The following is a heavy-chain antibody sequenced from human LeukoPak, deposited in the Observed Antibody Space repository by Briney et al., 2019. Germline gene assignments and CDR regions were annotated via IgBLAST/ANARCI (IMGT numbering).Heavy chain of an antibody. J-gene: IGHJ6*03. CDR2: IFPSGGEI. D-gene: IGHD2-15*01. CDR3: AKNGDRGAYCSGGTCYPYYYYYMDV. V-gene: IGHV3-23*01. CDR1: GFTFSTFA. Sequence: HPGGSLRLSCAASGFTFSTFAMIWVRQPPGKGLEWVSSIFPSGGEIHYADSVRGRFTISRDNSRNTLYLQMNSLRAEDTAIYYCAKNGDRGAYCSGGTCYPYYYYYMDVWGKGTTVTISS.